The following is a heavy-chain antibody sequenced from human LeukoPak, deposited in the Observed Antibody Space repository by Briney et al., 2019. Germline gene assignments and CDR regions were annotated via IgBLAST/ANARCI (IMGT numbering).Heavy chain of an antibody. J-gene: IGHJ4*02. CDR1: GGTFSSYA. D-gene: IGHD1-7*01. CDR3: ARGLELRYYFDY. Sequence: ASVKVSCKASGGTFSSYAISWVRQAPGQGLERMGGIIPIFGTANYAQKFQGGVTITADESTSTAYMELSSLRSEDTAVYYCARGLELRYYFDYWGQGTLVTVSS. CDR2: IIPIFGTA. V-gene: IGHV1-69*13.